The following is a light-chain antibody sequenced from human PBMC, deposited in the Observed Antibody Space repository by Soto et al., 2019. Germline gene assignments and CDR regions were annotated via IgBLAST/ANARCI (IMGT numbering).Light chain of an antibody. Sequence: DIQMTQSPSSLSASIGNRVTITCRASQSINSYLNWYQQKPGKAPNLLIYAASSLQSGVQSRFSGSGSGTEFTLTISSPQPDDIATYYCQQCHRYLTFGQGTKVDIK. CDR3: QQCHRYLT. V-gene: IGKV1-39*01. CDR1: QSINSY. J-gene: IGKJ1*01. CDR2: AAS.